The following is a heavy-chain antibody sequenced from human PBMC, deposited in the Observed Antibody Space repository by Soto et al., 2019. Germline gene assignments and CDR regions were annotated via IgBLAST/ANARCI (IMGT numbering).Heavy chain of an antibody. J-gene: IGHJ4*02. CDR2: INPNSGGT. V-gene: IGHV1-2*04. CDR3: ARGDSSSSFDY. Sequence: GASVKVSCKASGYTFAGYYMQWVRQAPGQGLEWMGWINPNSGGTNYAQKFQGWVTMTRDTSISTAYMELSRLRSDDTAVYYCARGDSSSSFDYWGQGTLVTVSS. D-gene: IGHD6-13*01. CDR1: GYTFAGYY.